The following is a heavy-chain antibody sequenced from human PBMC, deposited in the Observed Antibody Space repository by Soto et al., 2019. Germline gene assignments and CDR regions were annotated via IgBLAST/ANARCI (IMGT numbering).Heavy chain of an antibody. D-gene: IGHD2-21*01. CDR3: ARRIPFGYGMDV. V-gene: IGHV3-64D*06. J-gene: IGHJ6*02. CDR2: ISTNGGST. Sequence: GGSLRLSCSASGFTFSIYAMHWVRQAPGKGLEYVSSISTNGGSTHYADSVKGRFTISRDNSKNTQYLQMSSLRAEDMAVYYCARRIPFGYGMDVWGQGTTVTVSS. CDR1: GFTFSIYA.